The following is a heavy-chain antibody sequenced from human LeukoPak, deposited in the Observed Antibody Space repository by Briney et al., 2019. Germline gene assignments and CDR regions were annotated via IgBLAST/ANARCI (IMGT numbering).Heavy chain of an antibody. J-gene: IGHJ4*02. D-gene: IGHD2-2*01. V-gene: IGHV3-66*01. CDR1: GFTVSSNY. CDR2: INSGGST. CDR3: ARVGDCGRASCYAIDY. Sequence: GGSLRLSCAASGFTVSSNYMSWVRQAPGKGREWVSIINSGGSTYYTDSVRGRFIISRDISKNTLYLRMNSLRAEDTAVYYCARVGDCGRASCYAIDYWGQGTLVTVCS.